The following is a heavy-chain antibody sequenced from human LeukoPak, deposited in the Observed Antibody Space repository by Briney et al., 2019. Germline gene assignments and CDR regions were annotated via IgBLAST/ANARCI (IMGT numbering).Heavy chain of an antibody. CDR3: ARDRGYCSGGSCYSHYYYGMDV. J-gene: IGHJ6*02. D-gene: IGHD2-15*01. V-gene: IGHV1-69*04. CDR2: IIPIFGIA. Sequence: ASVKVSCKASGGTFSSYAINWVRQAPGQGLEWMGRIIPIFGIANYAQKFQGRVTITADKSTSTAYMELSSLRSEDTAVYYCARDRGYCSGGSCYSHYYYGMDVWGQGTTVTVSS. CDR1: GGTFSSYA.